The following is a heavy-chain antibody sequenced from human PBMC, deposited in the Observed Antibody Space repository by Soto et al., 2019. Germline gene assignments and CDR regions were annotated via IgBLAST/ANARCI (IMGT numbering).Heavy chain of an antibody. CDR3: AKDTSGSGSYSDY. CDR2: ISYDGSNK. J-gene: IGHJ4*02. CDR1: GFTFSSYG. V-gene: IGHV3-30*18. D-gene: IGHD3-10*01. Sequence: QVQLVESGGGVVQPGRSLRLSCAASGFTFSSYGMHWVRQAPGKGLEWVAVISYDGSNKYYADSVKGRLTISRDNSKNTLYVQMNSLRAEDTAVYYCAKDTSGSGSYSDYWGQGTLVTVSS.